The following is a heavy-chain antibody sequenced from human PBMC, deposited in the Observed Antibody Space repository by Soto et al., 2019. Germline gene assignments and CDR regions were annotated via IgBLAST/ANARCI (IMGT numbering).Heavy chain of an antibody. CDR3: ASGRTTVTYYYYYMDV. CDR2: NYYSGST. D-gene: IGHD4-17*01. Sequence: QLQLQESGPGLGKPSETLSLTCTVSGGAISSSSDYWGWIRQPPAKGLEWIGSNYYSGSTYYNPSLKSRVTVSVGRSNKHFSLKLSSETAADTAVYYCASGRTTVTYYYYYMDVWGKGTTVNVSS. V-gene: IGHV4-39*01. CDR1: GGAISSSSDY. J-gene: IGHJ6*03.